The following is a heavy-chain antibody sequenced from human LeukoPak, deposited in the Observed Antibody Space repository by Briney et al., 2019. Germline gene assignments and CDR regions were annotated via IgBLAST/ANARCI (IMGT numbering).Heavy chain of an antibody. CDR2: INHSGST. CDR3: ARRSGIAAAGTHDY. CDR1: GGSFSGYY. V-gene: IGHV4-34*01. D-gene: IGHD6-13*01. J-gene: IGHJ4*02. Sequence: PSETLSLTCAVYGGSFSGYYWSWIRQPPGKGLEWIGEINHSGSTNYNPSLKSRVTISVDTSKNQFSLELSSVTAADTAVYYCARRSGIAAAGTHDYWGQGTLVTVSS.